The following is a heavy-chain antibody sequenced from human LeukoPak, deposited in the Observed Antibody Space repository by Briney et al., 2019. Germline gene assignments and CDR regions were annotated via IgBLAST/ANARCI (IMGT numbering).Heavy chain of an antibody. D-gene: IGHD3-9*01. CDR3: ARDLGLGEPGALRYFDWLLYPYYFDY. Sequence: GASVKVSCKASGYTFTGYYMHWVRQAPGQGLEWMGWINPNSGGTNYAQKFQGRVTMTRGTSIRTAYMELSRLRSDDTAVYYCARDLGLGEPGALRYFDWLLYPYYFDYWGQGTLVTVSS. CDR2: INPNSGGT. J-gene: IGHJ4*02. CDR1: GYTFTGYY. V-gene: IGHV1-2*02.